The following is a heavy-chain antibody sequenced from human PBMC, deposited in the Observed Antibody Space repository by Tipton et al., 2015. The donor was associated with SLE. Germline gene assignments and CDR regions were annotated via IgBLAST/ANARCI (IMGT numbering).Heavy chain of an antibody. CDR1: GGSISSSSYY. D-gene: IGHD5-18*01. V-gene: IGHV4-39*07. CDR3: ARLGLGYSLDH. CDR2: IYYSGST. Sequence: TLSLTCTVSGGSISSSSYYWGWIRQPPGKGLEWIGSIYYSGSTYYNPSLKSRVTMSVDTSKNQFSLKLDSVTAADTGVYFCARLGLGYSLDHWGQGTLVTVSS. J-gene: IGHJ4*01.